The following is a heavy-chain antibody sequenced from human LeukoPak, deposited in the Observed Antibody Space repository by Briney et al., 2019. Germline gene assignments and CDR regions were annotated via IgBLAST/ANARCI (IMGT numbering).Heavy chain of an antibody. CDR2: SIPILGIA. D-gene: IGHD2-21*02. CDR3: AREIVVVTAARPDYYYGMDV. V-gene: IGHV1-69*04. J-gene: IGHJ6*02. CDR1: GGTFSSYA. Sequence: SVKVSCKASGGTFSSYAISWVRQAPGQGLEWMGRSIPILGIANYAQKFQGRVTITADKSTSTAYMELSSLRSGDTAVYYCAREIVVVTAARPDYYYGMDVWGQGTTVTVSS.